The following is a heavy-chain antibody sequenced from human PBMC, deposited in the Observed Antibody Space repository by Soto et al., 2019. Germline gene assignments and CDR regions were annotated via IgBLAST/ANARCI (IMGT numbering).Heavy chain of an antibody. Sequence: XGSLRLSCAASGFTFSTYPMSWVRQAPGKGLAWISTITSDGRTYYADSVRGRFTISRDNSRNTLSLQMNSLRAEDTAVYYCAKDTLPIPITGTTRTAFDHWGQGTLVTVSS. CDR2: ITSDGRT. V-gene: IGHV3-23*01. CDR1: GFTFSTYP. J-gene: IGHJ4*02. CDR3: AKDTLPIPITGTTRTAFDH. D-gene: IGHD1-7*01.